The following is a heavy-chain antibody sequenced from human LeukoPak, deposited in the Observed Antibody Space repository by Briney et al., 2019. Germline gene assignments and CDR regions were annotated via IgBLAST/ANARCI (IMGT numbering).Heavy chain of an antibody. CDR2: IYYSGST. CDR3: ARLEEMATMGMGY. CDR1: GGSISSSSYY. J-gene: IGHJ4*02. Sequence: PSETLSLTCTVSGGSISSSSYYWGWIRQPPGKGLEWIGSIYYSGSTYYNPSLKSRVTISVDTPKNQLSLKLSSVTAADTAVYYCARLEEMATMGMGYWGQGTLVTVSS. V-gene: IGHV4-39*01. D-gene: IGHD5-24*01.